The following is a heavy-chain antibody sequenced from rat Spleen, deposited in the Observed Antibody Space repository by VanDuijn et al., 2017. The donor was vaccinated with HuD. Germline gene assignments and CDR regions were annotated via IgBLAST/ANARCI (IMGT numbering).Heavy chain of an antibody. CDR3: ARQNWENYFDY. CDR2: ISPGGGST. CDR1: GFTFNNYY. V-gene: IGHV5-27*01. D-gene: IGHD5-1*01. Sequence: EVQLVESGGGLVQPGRSLKLSCAASGFTFNNYYMAWVRQAPTKGLEWVAYISPGGGSTYYRDSVKGRCTISRDNAKSTLYLPMDILRSEDTATYYCARQNWENYFDYWGQGVLVTVSS. J-gene: IGHJ2*01.